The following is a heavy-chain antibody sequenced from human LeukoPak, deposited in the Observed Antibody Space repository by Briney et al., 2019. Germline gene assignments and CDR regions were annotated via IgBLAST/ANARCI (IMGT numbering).Heavy chain of an antibody. J-gene: IGHJ6*02. CDR3: ARVGITMRYYYYYGMDV. D-gene: IGHD3-10*01. V-gene: IGHV4-30-4*01. CDR1: GGSISSGDYY. CDR2: IYYSGST. Sequence: PSETLSLTCTVSGGSISSGDYYWSWIRQPPGKGLEWIGYIYYSGSTYYNPSLKSRVTILVDTSKNQFSLKLSSVTAADTAVYYCARVGITMRYYYYYGMDVWGQGTTVTVSS.